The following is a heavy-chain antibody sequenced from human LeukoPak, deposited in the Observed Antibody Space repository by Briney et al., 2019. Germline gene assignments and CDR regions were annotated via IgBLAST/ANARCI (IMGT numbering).Heavy chain of an antibody. CDR3: VTIPGSANFPTWFAP. J-gene: IGHJ5*02. V-gene: IGHV3-21*01. D-gene: IGHD4/OR15-4a*01. CDR1: GFTFSTST. CDR2: ISGSSDKI. Sequence: GGSLRLSCAASGFTFSTSTMNWVRQAPGKGLEWMSSISGSSDKIYYADSVKGRFTISRDNAKDSLYLQINSMRAEDTAMFYCVTIPGSANFPTWFAPSGQGTLVTVSS.